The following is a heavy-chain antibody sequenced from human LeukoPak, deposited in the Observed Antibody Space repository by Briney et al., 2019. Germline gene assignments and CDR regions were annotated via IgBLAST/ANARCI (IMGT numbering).Heavy chain of an antibody. CDR1: GYSFNTYW. Sequence: GESLKIFCKGSGYSFNTYWIGWVRQMPGRILEWIGIIYPGGYEVRYSPSLQGHVTISADKSITTAYIQWSSLKASDNAIYYCARYPPGYYGMDVWGQGTTVTVSS. CDR2: IYPGGYEV. CDR3: ARYPPGYYGMDV. V-gene: IGHV5-51*01. J-gene: IGHJ6*02.